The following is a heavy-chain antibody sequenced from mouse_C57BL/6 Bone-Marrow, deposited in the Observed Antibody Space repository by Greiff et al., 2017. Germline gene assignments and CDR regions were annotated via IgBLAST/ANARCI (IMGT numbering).Heavy chain of an antibody. V-gene: IGHV5-9-1*02. J-gene: IGHJ4*01. D-gene: IGHD2-12*01. CDR2: ISSGGDYI. CDR3: RRGRVYDVDAMDY. CDR1: GFTFSSYA. Sequence: DVMLVESGEGLVKPGGSLKLSCAASGFTFSSYAMSWVRQTPEKRLEWVAYISSGGDYIYYADTVKGRFTISRDNARNTLYLQMSSLKSEDTAMYYCRRGRVYDVDAMDYWGQGTSVTVSS.